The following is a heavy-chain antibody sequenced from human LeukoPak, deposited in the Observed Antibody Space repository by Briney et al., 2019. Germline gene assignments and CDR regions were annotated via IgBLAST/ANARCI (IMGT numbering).Heavy chain of an antibody. CDR2: IIPILGIA. CDR3: ARVGYDSSDSTNSNFDY. V-gene: IGHV1-69*02. Sequence: EASVKVSCKASGGTFSSYTISWVRQAPGQGLEWMGRIIPILGIANYAQKLQGRVTITADKSTSTAYMELSSLRSEDTAVYYCARVGYDSSDSTNSNFDYWGQGTLVTVSS. D-gene: IGHD3-22*01. CDR1: GGTFSSYT. J-gene: IGHJ4*02.